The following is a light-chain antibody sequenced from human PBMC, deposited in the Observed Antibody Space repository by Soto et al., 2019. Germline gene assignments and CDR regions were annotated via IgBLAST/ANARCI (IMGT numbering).Light chain of an antibody. J-gene: IGKJ2*01. CDR1: QSVDSH. CDR3: QQRSKWPPYT. CDR2: GAS. Sequence: EIVLTQSPVTLSLSPGERATLSCRASQSVDSHLAWYQHKPGQAPRLLIYGASNRATGIPVRFSGSGSGTDFTLTISSLEPDDFAVYYCQQRSKWPPYTFGQGSKLEIK. V-gene: IGKV3-11*01.